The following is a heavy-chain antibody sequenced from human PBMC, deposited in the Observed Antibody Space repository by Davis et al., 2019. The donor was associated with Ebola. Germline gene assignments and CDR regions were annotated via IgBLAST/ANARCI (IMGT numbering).Heavy chain of an antibody. J-gene: IGHJ4*02. CDR3: ARDSLRSPEPGMVVY. V-gene: IGHV3-21*01. D-gene: IGHD6-13*01. CDR1: GFTFSHYG. CDR2: IGSSGSYI. Sequence: PGGSLRLSCAASGFTFSHYGMHWVRQAPGKGLEWVSSIGSSGSYIYYADSVKGRFTISRDNAKNSLYLQMNSLRAEDTAVYYCARDSLRSPEPGMVVYWGQGTLVTVSS.